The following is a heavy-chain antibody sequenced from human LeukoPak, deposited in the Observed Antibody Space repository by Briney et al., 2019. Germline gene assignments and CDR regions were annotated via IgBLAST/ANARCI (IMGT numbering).Heavy chain of an antibody. J-gene: IGHJ4*02. D-gene: IGHD3-3*01. CDR1: GFTFSSYW. CDR2: IKQDGSEK. CDR3: ARGNFWSGYYTRGVDY. V-gene: IGHV3-7*01. Sequence: GGSLRLSCAASGFTFSSYWMSWVRQAPGKGLEWVAHIKQDGSEKYYVDSVKGRFTISRDNAENSLYLQMNSLRAEDTAVYYCARGNFWSGYYTRGVDYWGQGTLVTVSS.